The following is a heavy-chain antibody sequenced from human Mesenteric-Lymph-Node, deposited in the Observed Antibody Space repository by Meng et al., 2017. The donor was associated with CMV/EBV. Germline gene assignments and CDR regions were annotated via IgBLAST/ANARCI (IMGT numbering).Heavy chain of an antibody. J-gene: IGHJ4*02. CDR2: INPRGGVT. CDR3: ARGTRSSWYDY. D-gene: IGHD6-13*01. Sequence: ASVKVSCKASGYSFTNYYMHWVRQAPGQGLEWMGIINPRGGVTNYAQKFQGRLSVTSDTSTSTVHMDLSSLRSEDTAVYYCARGTRSSWYDYWGQGTLVTVSS. V-gene: IGHV1-46*01. CDR1: GYSFTNYY.